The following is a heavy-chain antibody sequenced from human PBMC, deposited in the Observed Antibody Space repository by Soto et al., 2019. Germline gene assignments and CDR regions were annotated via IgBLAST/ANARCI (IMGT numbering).Heavy chain of an antibody. D-gene: IGHD1-1*01. J-gene: IGHJ3*02. CDR2: IIPIFGTT. CDR1: GGTFGSNA. CDR3: AREGYTFGPGAVRGAFAI. V-gene: IGHV1-69*15. Sequence: QVQLVQSGAEVRRPGSSVKVSCKASGGTFGSNAISWVRQAPGQGLEWMGNIIPIFGTTNNAQKFQGRVTITADESTNTAYTALSSLRSEDTAVDYCAREGYTFGPGAVRGAFAIWGQGTVVTVSS.